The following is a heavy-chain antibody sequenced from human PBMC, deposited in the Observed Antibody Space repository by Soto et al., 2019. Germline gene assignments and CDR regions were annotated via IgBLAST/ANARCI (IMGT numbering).Heavy chain of an antibody. CDR2: IDPSDSYT. D-gene: IGHD4-17*01. CDR3: ARLYWDYVYYYGMDV. J-gene: IGHJ6*02. V-gene: IGHV5-10-1*01. Sequence: PGESLRISCKGSGYSFTSYWISWVRQMPGKGLEWMGRIDPSDSYTNYSPSFQGHVTISADKSISTAYLQWSSLKASDTAMYYCARLYWDYVYYYGMDVWGQGTTVTVS. CDR1: GYSFTSYW.